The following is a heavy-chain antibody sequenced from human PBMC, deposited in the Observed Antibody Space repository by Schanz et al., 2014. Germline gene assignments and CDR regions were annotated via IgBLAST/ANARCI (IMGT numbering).Heavy chain of an antibody. Sequence: QVQLQESGPGLVKPSGTLSLTCVVSGGSISSGVWWTWARQSPGKGLEWIGEIFHSGTTNYNPSLESRVTISVDKSKNQFSLILSSMTAAGTAVYYCTRSTLWSYDVWGRGTMVIVSS. CDR3: TRSTLWSYDV. CDR1: GGSISSGVW. J-gene: IGHJ3*01. V-gene: IGHV4-4*02. D-gene: IGHD2-21*01. CDR2: IFHSGTT.